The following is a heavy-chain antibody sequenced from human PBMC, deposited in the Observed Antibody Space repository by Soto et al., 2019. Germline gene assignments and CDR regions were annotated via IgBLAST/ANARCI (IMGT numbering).Heavy chain of an antibody. CDR2: ISSTTNYI. J-gene: IGHJ4*02. V-gene: IGHV3-21*06. Sequence: GWSLRLSCAASGFTFTRYSMNWVRQTPGKGLEWVSSISSTTNYIYYGDSMKGRFTISRDNAKNSLYLEMNSLRAEDTAVYYCARESEDLTSNFDYWGQGTLVTVSS. CDR1: GFTFTRYS. CDR3: ARESEDLTSNFDY.